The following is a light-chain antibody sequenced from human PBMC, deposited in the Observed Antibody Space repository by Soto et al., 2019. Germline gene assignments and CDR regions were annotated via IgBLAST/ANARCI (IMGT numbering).Light chain of an antibody. Sequence: QSVLTQPPSVSGAPGQRVTISCTGRSSSIGAGYDVHWYQQLPGTAPKLLIYDNINRPSGVPDRFSGSKSGASASLAITGLQAEDEADYYCSSYTTLITVVFGGGTKLTVL. J-gene: IGLJ2*01. CDR1: SSSIGAGYD. CDR3: SSYTTLITVV. V-gene: IGLV1-40*01. CDR2: DNI.